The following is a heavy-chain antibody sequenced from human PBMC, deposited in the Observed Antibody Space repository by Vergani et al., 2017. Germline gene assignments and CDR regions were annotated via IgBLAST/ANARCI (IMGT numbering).Heavy chain of an antibody. J-gene: IGHJ4*02. Sequence: QVQLVRSGSELKKPGASVKVSCKTSGYIFRNYAMNWVRQAPGQGLEWMGWINTNTGNPTYAQGFTGRFVFSLDTSVSTAYLQISSLKAEDTAVYYCARGLAKNYGDYVGYYWGQGTLVTVSP. D-gene: IGHD4-17*01. CDR1: GYIFRNYA. CDR2: INTNTGNP. CDR3: ARGLAKNYGDYVGYY. V-gene: IGHV7-4-1*02.